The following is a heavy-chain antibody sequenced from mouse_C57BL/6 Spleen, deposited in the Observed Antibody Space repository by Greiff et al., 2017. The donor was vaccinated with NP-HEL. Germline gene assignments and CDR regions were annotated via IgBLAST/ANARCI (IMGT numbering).Heavy chain of an antibody. V-gene: IGHV1-4*01. Sequence: QVQLQQSGAELARPGASVKMSCKASGYTFTSYTMHWVKQRPGQGLEWIGYINTSSGYTKYNQKFKDKATLTADKSSSTAYMQLSSLTSEDSAVYYCARCWLLLRAMDYWGQGTSVTVSS. CDR2: INTSSGYT. CDR3: ARCWLLLRAMDY. D-gene: IGHD2-3*01. CDR1: GYTFTSYT. J-gene: IGHJ4*01.